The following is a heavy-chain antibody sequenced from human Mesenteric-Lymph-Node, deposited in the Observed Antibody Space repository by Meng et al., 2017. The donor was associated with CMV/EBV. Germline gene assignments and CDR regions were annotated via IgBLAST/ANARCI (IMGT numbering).Heavy chain of an antibody. J-gene: IGHJ4*02. CDR3: AKDLPPHPYYDFWSGFDY. D-gene: IGHD3-3*01. V-gene: IGHV3-30*02. CDR2: IRYDGSNK. Sequence: GGSLRLSCAASGFTFSDYYMSWIRQAPGKGLEWVAFIRYDGSNKYYADSVKGRFTISRDNSKNTLYLQMNSLRAEDTAVYYCAKDLPPHPYYDFWSGFDYWGQGTLVTVSS. CDR1: GFTFSDYY.